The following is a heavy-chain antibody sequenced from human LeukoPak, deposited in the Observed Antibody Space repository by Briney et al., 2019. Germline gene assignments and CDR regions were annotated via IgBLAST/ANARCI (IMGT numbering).Heavy chain of an antibody. V-gene: IGHV3-49*04. D-gene: IGHD3-3*01. J-gene: IGHJ4*02. Sequence: GGSLRLSCTASGFTFGDYALSWVRQAPGKGLEWVGFIRSKAYGGTTEYAASVKGRFTISRDDSKSIAYLQMNSLKTEDTAVYYCTLVPLYDFRSGYYPYWGQGTLVTVSS. CDR3: TLVPLYDFRSGYYPY. CDR1: GFTFGDYA. CDR2: IRSKAYGGTT.